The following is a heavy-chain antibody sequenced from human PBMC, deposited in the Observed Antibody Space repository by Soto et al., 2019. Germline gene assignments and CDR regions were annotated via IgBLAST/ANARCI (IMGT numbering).Heavy chain of an antibody. CDR2: IDGSGGST. CDR3: AKSVGQWLVSPIHFHY. V-gene: IGHV3-23*01. D-gene: IGHD6-19*01. J-gene: IGHJ4*02. Sequence: GGSLRLSCAASGFTFSSYAMGWVRQAPGTGLEWVSVIDGSGGSTSFVDSVKGRFSISRDNSKNTLYLHMNSLRAEDTAVYYCAKSVGQWLVSPIHFHYWGQGTLVTVSS. CDR1: GFTFSSYA.